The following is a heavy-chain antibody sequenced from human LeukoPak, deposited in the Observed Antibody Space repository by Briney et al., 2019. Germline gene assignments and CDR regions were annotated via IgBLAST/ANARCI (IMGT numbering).Heavy chain of an antibody. CDR2: ISSDGITT. J-gene: IGHJ3*01. CDR3: ARMEVA. D-gene: IGHD3-3*01. Sequence: GGSLRLSCAASGFTFSSSWMHWVRQVPGKGLVWVSRISSDGITTNHADSVKGRFTISRGNAKNTVYLQMNSLRAEDTAVYYCARMEVAWGQGTIVTVSS. V-gene: IGHV3-74*01. CDR1: GFTFSSSW.